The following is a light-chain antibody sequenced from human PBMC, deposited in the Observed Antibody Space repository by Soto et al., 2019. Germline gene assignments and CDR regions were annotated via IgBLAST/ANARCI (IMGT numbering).Light chain of an antibody. CDR1: SSDVGGYNY. CDR2: AVT. J-gene: IGLJ1*01. V-gene: IGLV2-14*01. CDR3: SSYTSSSTL. Sequence: QSVLTQPASVSGSPGQSITISCTGTSSDVGGYNYVSWYQQHPGKAPKLMICAVTDRPSGVSSRFSGSKSANTASLTISGLQAEDEADYYCSSYTSSSTLFGTGTKLTVL.